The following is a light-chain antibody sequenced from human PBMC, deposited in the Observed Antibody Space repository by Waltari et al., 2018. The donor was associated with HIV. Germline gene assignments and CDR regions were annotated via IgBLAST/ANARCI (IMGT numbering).Light chain of an antibody. Sequence: DLQLTQSPSSVSLSVGDRVTITCQATQDIKKNLNWYQQKPGKAPRLMVYDGVRLEEGVTSRFSGSGSGTDYSLSIDDLQPEDIGIDYCVQYDNLPYTFGRGTKVEVK. CDR1: QDIKKN. CDR2: DGV. J-gene: IGKJ2*01. CDR3: VQYDNLPYT. V-gene: IGKV1-33*01.